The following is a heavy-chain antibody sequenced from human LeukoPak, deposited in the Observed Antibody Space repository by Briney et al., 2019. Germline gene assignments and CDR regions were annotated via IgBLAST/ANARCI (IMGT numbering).Heavy chain of an antibody. CDR2: ISGSGNSI. CDR3: ARAGPPAFDP. J-gene: IGHJ5*02. CDR1: GFTFSTFE. Sequence: PGGSLRLSCAASGFTFSTFETNWVRQAPGKGLEWVSYISGSGNSIYADSVKGRFTISRDNAKNSLYLQMNSLRAEDTAVYYCARAGPPAFDPWGQGTLVTVSS. V-gene: IGHV3-48*03.